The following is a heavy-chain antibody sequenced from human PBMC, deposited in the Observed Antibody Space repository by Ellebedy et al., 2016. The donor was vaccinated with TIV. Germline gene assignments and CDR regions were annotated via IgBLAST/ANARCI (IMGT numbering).Heavy chain of an antibody. J-gene: IGHJ6*02. CDR3: ARDFNV. CDR2: ISSSSRYI. CDR1: GFTFNTYF. Sequence: PGGSLRLSCAASGFTFNTYFMNWVRQAPGKGLEWVSAISSSSRYIYYADSVKGRFTVSRDNAKNSLYLQMNSLITEDTAVYYCARDFNVWGQGTTVTVSS. V-gene: IGHV3-21*01.